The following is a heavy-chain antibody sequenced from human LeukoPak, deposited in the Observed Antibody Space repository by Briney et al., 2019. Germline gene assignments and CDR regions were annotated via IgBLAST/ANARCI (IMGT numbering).Heavy chain of an antibody. CDR2: ISSSSSYI. Sequence: GGSLRLSCAASGFTFSSYSMNWVRQAPGKGLEWVSSISSSSSYIYYADSVKGRFTISRDNAKNSLYLQMNSLRAEDTAVYYCARERQYGNHVDYYYYMTSGAKGPRSPSP. CDR1: GFTFSSYS. J-gene: IGHJ6*03. V-gene: IGHV3-21*01. D-gene: IGHD4-11*01. CDR3: ARERQYGNHVDYYYYMTS.